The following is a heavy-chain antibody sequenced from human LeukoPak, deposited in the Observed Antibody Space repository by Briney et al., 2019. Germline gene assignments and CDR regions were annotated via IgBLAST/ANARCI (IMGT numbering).Heavy chain of an antibody. V-gene: IGHV1-2*02. Sequence: ASVKVSCKASGYTFTGYYMHWVRQAPGQGLEWMGWINPNSGGTNYAQKFQGRVTMTRDTSISTAYMELSRLRSDDTAVYYCARDRQGFRWFDPWGQGTLVTVSS. CDR2: INPNSGGT. J-gene: IGHJ5*02. D-gene: IGHD3-10*01. CDR3: ARDRQGFRWFDP. CDR1: GYTFTGYY.